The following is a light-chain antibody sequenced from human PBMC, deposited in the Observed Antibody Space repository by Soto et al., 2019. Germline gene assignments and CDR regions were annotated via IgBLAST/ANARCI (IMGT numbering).Light chain of an antibody. CDR3: QQYNNWHPIT. Sequence: ETVMTQSPATLSVSPGERATLSCRASQSVSSKLAWYQQKPGQAPRLLIYGASTRATGIPARFSGSGSGTEFTLTISSLQYEDFAVYYCQQYNNWHPITFGQGTRLEIK. J-gene: IGKJ5*01. V-gene: IGKV3D-15*01. CDR2: GAS. CDR1: QSVSSK.